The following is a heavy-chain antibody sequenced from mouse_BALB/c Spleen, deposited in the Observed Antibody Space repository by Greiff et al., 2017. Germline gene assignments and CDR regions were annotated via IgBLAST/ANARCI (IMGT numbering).Heavy chain of an antibody. Sequence: EVKVVESGGDLVKPGGSLTLSCAASGFTFSSYGMSWVRQTPDKRLEWVATISSGGRYTYYPDSVKGRFTISRDNAKNTLYLQMSSLKSEDTAMYYCARRGGNPYAMDYWGQGTSVTVSS. CDR1: GFTFSSYG. J-gene: IGHJ4*01. CDR2: ISSGGRYT. V-gene: IGHV5-6*02. D-gene: IGHD2-1*01. CDR3: ARRGGNPYAMDY.